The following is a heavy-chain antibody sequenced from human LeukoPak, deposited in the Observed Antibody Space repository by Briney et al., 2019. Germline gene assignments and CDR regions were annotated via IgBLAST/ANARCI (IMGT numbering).Heavy chain of an antibody. Sequence: SETLSPTCTVSGGSISSYYWSWIRQPPGKGLEGIGYIYYSGSTNYNPSLKSRVTISVDTSKNQFSLKLSSVTAADTAVYYCAREVTKGFDYWGQGTLVTVSS. D-gene: IGHD4-11*01. J-gene: IGHJ4*02. CDR1: GGSISSYY. V-gene: IGHV4-59*01. CDR3: AREVTKGFDY. CDR2: IYYSGST.